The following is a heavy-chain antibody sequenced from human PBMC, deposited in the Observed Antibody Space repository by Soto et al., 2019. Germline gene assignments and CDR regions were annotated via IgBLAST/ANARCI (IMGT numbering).Heavy chain of an antibody. Sequence: PSETLSLTCAVYGGSFRGYYWSWIRQPPGKGLEWIGEINHSGSTNYNPSLKSRVTISVDTSKNQFSLKLTSVTAADPAVYYCTRDIALKAAVQGGAPDKYFFDSWGQGILVTVSS. CDR3: TRDIALKAAVQGGAPDKYFFDS. V-gene: IGHV4-34*01. J-gene: IGHJ4*02. CDR1: GGSFRGYY. D-gene: IGHD6-25*01. CDR2: INHSGST.